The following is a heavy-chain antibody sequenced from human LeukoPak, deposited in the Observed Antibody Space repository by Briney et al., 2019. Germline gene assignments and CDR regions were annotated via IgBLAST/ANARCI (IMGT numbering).Heavy chain of an antibody. CDR3: ARDGSSGWYWVDY. Sequence: GGSLRLSCAASGFTFSTYAMSWVRQAPEKGLEWVSIISGSGGDTYYADSVKGRFTISRDNSKNTLYLQMNSLRAEDTAVYYCARDGSSGWYWVDYWGQGTLVTVSS. D-gene: IGHD6-19*01. CDR1: GFTFSTYA. V-gene: IGHV3-23*01. CDR2: ISGSGGDT. J-gene: IGHJ4*02.